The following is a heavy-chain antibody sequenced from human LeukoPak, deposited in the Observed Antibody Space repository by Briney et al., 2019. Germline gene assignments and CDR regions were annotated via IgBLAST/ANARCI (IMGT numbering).Heavy chain of an antibody. CDR2: IYYSGST. Sequence: SETLSLTCTVSGGSISSSSYYWGWIRQPPGKGLEWIGSIYYSGSTYYNPSLKSRVTISVDTSKNQFSLKLSSVTAADTAVYYCARHAFRYNDSSGFPDFDYWGQGTLVTVSS. V-gene: IGHV4-39*01. D-gene: IGHD3-22*01. CDR1: GGSISSSSYY. CDR3: ARHAFRYNDSSGFPDFDY. J-gene: IGHJ4*02.